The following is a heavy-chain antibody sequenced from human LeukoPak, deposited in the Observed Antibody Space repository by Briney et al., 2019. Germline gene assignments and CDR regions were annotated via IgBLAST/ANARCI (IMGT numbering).Heavy chain of an antibody. J-gene: IGHJ4*02. CDR1: GFTVSSNY. CDR3: AKSEYYFDY. CDR2: ISGSGGST. Sequence: GGSLRLSCAASGFTVSSNYMSWVRQAPGKGLEWVSAISGSGGSTYYADSVKGRFTISRDNSKNTLYLQMNSLRAEDTAVYYCAKSEYYFDYWGQGTLVTVSS. D-gene: IGHD3-10*01. V-gene: IGHV3-23*01.